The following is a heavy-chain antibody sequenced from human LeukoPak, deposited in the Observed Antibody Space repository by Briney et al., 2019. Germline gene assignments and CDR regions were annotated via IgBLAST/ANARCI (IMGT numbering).Heavy chain of an antibody. CDR3: ARRAYSSSWFPNAFDI. CDR2: MNPNSGNT. J-gene: IGHJ3*02. Sequence: ASVKVSCKASGYTFTSYDINWVRQATGQGLEWMGLMNPNSGNTGYAQKFQGRVTMTRNTSISTAYMELSSLRSEDTAVYYCARRAYSSSWFPNAFDIWGQGTMVTVSS. V-gene: IGHV1-8*01. CDR1: GYTFTSYD. D-gene: IGHD6-13*01.